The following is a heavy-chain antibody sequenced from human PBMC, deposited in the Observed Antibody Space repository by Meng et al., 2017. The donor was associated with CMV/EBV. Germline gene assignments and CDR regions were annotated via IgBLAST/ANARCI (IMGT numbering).Heavy chain of an antibody. V-gene: IGHV3-21*01. J-gene: IGHJ4*02. CDR2: ISSSSSYI. D-gene: IGHD6-6*01. Sequence: GGSLRLSCAASGFTFSSYSMNWVRQAPGKWLEWVSSISSSSSYIYYADSVKGRFTISRDNAKNSLYLQMNSLRAEDTAVYYCARSPRSSAPDFDYWGQGTLVTVSS. CDR1: GFTFSSYS. CDR3: ARSPRSSAPDFDY.